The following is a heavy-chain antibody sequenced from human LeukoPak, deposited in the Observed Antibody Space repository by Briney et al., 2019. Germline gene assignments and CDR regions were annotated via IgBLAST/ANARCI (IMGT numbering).Heavy chain of an antibody. Sequence: SETLSLTCTVSGGAISSTNYYRGWIRQAPGKGLEWIGDIYYSGDTFYNSSLKSRVTISVDTSENQFSLKMTSVTAADTAVYYCARYSGSHYAFDLWGQGTMVTVS. CDR3: ARYSGSHYAFDL. J-gene: IGHJ3*01. CDR2: IYYSGDT. V-gene: IGHV4-39*01. D-gene: IGHD1-26*01. CDR1: GGAISSTNYY.